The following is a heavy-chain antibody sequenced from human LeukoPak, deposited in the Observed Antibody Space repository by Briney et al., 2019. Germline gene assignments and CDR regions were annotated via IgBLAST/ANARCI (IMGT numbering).Heavy chain of an antibody. CDR2: IHYSGNT. Sequence: PSETLSLTCTVSGGSIRDYYWSWIRQAPGKGLEWIGYIHYSGNTKYNPSLKSRVIISLDTSKNQLSLKVTSVTAADTAVYYCAREPGVNDFWSSGPLDPRSWLGHWGQGTLVTVSS. CDR1: GGSIRDYY. CDR3: AREPGVNDFWSSGPLDPRSWLGH. V-gene: IGHV4-59*01. J-gene: IGHJ4*02. D-gene: IGHD3-3*01.